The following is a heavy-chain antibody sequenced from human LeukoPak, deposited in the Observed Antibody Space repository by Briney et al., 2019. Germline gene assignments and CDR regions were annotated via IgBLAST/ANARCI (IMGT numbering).Heavy chain of an antibody. J-gene: IGHJ4*02. CDR3: AKDWTSHNGVYDCLDF. CDR2: IGGPAET. CDR1: GFSFDVHA. Sequence: GGSLRLYCAASGFSFDVHAMTWVRQAPGKGPEWVATIGGPAETFYADSVRGRFTISRDNSRYTLYLQMNRLRAEDSALYYCAKDWTSHNGVYDCLDFLGQGTQVTVSS. D-gene: IGHD3-16*01. V-gene: IGHV3-23*01.